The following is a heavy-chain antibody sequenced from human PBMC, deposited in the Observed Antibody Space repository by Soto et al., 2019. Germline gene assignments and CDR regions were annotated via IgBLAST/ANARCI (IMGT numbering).Heavy chain of an antibody. CDR2: IYYSGST. J-gene: IGHJ6*02. Sequence: SQTLSLTCTVSGGCISSYYWYWIRQPPGKGLAWIGYIYYSGSTNYNPSLKSRVTMSVDTSKNQFSLKLSSVTAADTAVYYCARVSGIYYYGMDVWGEGTTVTVS. CDR3: ARVSGIYYYGMDV. CDR1: GGCISSYY. V-gene: IGHV4-59*12. D-gene: IGHD3-10*01.